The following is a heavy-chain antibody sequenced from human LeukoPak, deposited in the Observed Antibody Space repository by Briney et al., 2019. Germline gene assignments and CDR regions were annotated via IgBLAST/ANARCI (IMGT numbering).Heavy chain of an antibody. D-gene: IGHD6-13*01. Sequence: SETLSLTCTVSGGSFRRNYWSWIRQSPGKGLEWIGYIFYSGTTHYNPSLKSRVTISADRSRNQFSLNVSSVTAADTAVYYCARVREGIADAGTATFSFFFDYWGQGILVTVSS. CDR2: IFYSGTT. V-gene: IGHV4-59*01. J-gene: IGHJ4*02. CDR1: GGSFRRNY. CDR3: ARVREGIADAGTATFSFFFDY.